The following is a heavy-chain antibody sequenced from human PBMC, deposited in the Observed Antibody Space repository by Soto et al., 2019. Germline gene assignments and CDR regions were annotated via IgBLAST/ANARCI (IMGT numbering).Heavy chain of an antibody. V-gene: IGHV3-23*01. CDR3: AKASGWKDYYYYGMDV. D-gene: IGHD6-25*01. J-gene: IGHJ6*02. CDR1: GFTFSSYA. Sequence: GGSLRLSCAASGFTFSSYAMSWVRQAPGKGLEWFSAISSSGGNTYYADSVKGRFTISRDNSKYTLYLQMSSLRAEDTAVYYCAKASGWKDYYYYGMDVWGQGTTVTVSS. CDR2: ISSSGGNT.